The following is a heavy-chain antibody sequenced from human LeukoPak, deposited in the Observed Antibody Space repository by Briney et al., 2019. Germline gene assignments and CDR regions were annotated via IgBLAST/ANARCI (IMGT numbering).Heavy chain of an antibody. J-gene: IGHJ5*02. CDR3: ARDGSGSGSYRGGWFDP. D-gene: IGHD3-10*01. CDR1: GGSSTNYF. V-gene: IGHV4-34*01. Sequence: SETLSLTCVLYGGSSTNYFWSWIRQPPGKGLEWIGEINRSASTNYNPSLKSRVTISIDTSKNQFSLKLSSVTAADTAVYYCARDGSGSGSYRGGWFDPWGQGTLVTVSS. CDR2: INRSAST.